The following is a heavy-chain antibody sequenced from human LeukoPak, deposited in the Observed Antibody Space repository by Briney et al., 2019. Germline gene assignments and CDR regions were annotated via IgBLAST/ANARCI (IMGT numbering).Heavy chain of an antibody. Sequence: SVKVSCKASGGTFSSYAISCVRQAPGQGLEWMGRIIPILGIANYAQKFQGRVTITADKSTSTAYMELSSLRSEDTAVYYCARGIAVAATDYWGQGTLVTVSS. CDR1: GGTFSSYA. D-gene: IGHD6-19*01. V-gene: IGHV1-69*04. J-gene: IGHJ4*02. CDR3: ARGIAVAATDY. CDR2: IIPILGIA.